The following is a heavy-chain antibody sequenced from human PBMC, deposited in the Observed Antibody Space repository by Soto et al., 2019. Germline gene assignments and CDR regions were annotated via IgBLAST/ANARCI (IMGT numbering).Heavy chain of an antibody. V-gene: IGHV1-2*04. CDR1: GYTFTGYY. CDR3: ARETPVTTVTPGRAFDI. CDR2: INPNSGGT. J-gene: IGHJ3*02. Sequence: ASVKVSCKASGYTFTGYYMHWVRQAPGQGLEWMGWINPNSGGTNYAQKFQGWVTMTRDTSISTAYMELSRLRSDDTAVYYCARETPVTTVTPGRAFDIWGQGTMVTVSS. D-gene: IGHD4-17*01.